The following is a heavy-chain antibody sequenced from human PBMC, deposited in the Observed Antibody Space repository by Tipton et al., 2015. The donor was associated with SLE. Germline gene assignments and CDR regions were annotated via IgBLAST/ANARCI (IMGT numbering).Heavy chain of an antibody. V-gene: IGHV3-30-3*01. J-gene: IGHJ1*01. D-gene: IGHD1-14*01. CDR3: ARALRGNRNFQH. CDR2: ISYDGSNK. Sequence: SLRLSCAASGFTFSSYAMHWVRQAPGKGLEWVAVISYDGSNKYYADSVKGRFTISRDNSKNTLYLQMNSLRAEDTAVYYCARALRGNRNFQHWGQGTLVNVSS. CDR1: GFTFSSYA.